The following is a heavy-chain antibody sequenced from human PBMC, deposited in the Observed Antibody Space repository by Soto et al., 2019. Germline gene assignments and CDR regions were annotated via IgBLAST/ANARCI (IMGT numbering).Heavy chain of an antibody. CDR3: ARGRTVTLDY. D-gene: IGHD4-17*01. J-gene: IGHJ4*02. Sequence: SETLSLTCAVYGGSFSGYYWSWIRQPPGKGLEWIGEINHSGSTNYNPSLKSRVTISVDTSKNQFSLKLSSVTAADTAVYYCARGRTVTLDYWGQGTLVTVSS. V-gene: IGHV4-34*01. CDR2: INHSGST. CDR1: GGSFSGYY.